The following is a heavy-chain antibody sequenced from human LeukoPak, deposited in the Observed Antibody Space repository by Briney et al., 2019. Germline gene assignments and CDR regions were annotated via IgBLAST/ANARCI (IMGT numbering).Heavy chain of an antibody. D-gene: IGHD3-3*01. CDR2: INPNSGGT. CDR1: GYTFTGYY. CDR3: ARDPEYYDFWSGSYGMDV. Sequence: ASVKVSCKASGYTFTGYYMHWVRQAPGQGLEWMRWINPNSGGTNYAQKFQGRVTMTRDTSISTAYMELSRLRSDDTAVYYCARDPEYYDFWSGSYGMDVWGQGTTVTVSS. V-gene: IGHV1-2*02. J-gene: IGHJ6*02.